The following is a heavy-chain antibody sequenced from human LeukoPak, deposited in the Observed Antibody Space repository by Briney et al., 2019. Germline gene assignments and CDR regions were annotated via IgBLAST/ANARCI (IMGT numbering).Heavy chain of an antibody. D-gene: IGHD2-8*02. CDR3: ATYRQVLLPFES. Sequence: GGSLRLSCAAPGFTFSSYWMSWVRQAPGKGLEWVANIKEDGGEKYSVDSVKGRFTISRDNSKNTLYLQMNSLRAEDTAIYYCATYRQVLLPFESWGQGTLVTVSS. J-gene: IGHJ4*02. CDR1: GFTFSSYW. CDR2: IKEDGGEK. V-gene: IGHV3-7*03.